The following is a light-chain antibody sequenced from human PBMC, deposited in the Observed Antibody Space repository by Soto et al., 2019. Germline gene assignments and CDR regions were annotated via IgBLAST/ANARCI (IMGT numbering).Light chain of an antibody. J-gene: IGKJ1*01. Sequence: EIVMTQSPATLSVSPGERATLSCRASQSVSSNLAWYQQKPGQAPRLLIYGASPRATGIPARFSGSGSGTEFTLNISSLQSEDLAVYYCQQDTNWPPWTFGQGTKVEIK. V-gene: IGKV3-15*01. CDR1: QSVSSN. CDR2: GAS. CDR3: QQDTNWPPWT.